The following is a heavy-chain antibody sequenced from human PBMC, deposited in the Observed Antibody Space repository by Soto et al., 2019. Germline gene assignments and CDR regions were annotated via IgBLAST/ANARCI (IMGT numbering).Heavy chain of an antibody. V-gene: IGHV4-4*01. CDR1: GGTVASSHW. CDR2: VYHTGDT. CDR3: AREIVTAGGNNYFDP. J-gene: IGHJ5*02. Sequence: SETLSLTCGVSGGTVASSHWWSWVRQSPGRGLDWIGNVYHTGDTNFNPSLQSRVTISVDKSNNQFSLRLTSVTAADTAGYCCAREIVTAGGNNYFDPWGPGTLVTVSS. D-gene: IGHD2-21*02.